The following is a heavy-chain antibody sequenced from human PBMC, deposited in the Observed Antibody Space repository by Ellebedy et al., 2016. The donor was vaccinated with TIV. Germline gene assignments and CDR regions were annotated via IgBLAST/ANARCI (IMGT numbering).Heavy chain of an antibody. CDR1: GGSISSYY. CDR2: IYYSGRV. D-gene: IGHD1-26*01. V-gene: IGHV4-59*01. CDR3: AGEKVGTLRWFDA. Sequence: MPGGSLRLSCTVSGGSISSYYWSWIRQPPGKGLEWIGSIYYSGRVDYNPSLKSRVTISVDTSKNQFSLKLRYVTAADTAVYYCAGEKVGTLRWFDAWGQGTLVTVSS. J-gene: IGHJ5*02.